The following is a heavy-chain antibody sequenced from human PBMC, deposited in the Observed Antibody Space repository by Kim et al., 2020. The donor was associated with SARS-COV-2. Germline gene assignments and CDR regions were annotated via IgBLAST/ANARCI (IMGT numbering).Heavy chain of an antibody. D-gene: IGHD6-13*01. V-gene: IGHV3-30-3*01. CDR2: ISYDGSNK. CDR1: GFTFSSYA. Sequence: GGSLRLSCAASGFTFSSYAMHWVRQAPGKGLEWVAVISYDGSNKYYADSVKGRFTISRDNSKNTLYLQMNSLRAEDTAVYYCARSYSSQYGMDVWGQGTT. J-gene: IGHJ6*02. CDR3: ARSYSSQYGMDV.